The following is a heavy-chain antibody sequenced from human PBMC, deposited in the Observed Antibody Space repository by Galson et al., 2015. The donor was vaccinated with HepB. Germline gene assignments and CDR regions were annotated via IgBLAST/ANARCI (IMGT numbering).Heavy chain of an antibody. CDR3: ARGRALATMISDFDH. V-gene: IGHV1-69*01. D-gene: IGHD5-12*01. CDR2: IIPMFGTT. CDR1: GGTFSNNV. J-gene: IGHJ4*02. Sequence: VKVSCKASGGTFSNNVISWVRQAPGQGLEWMGGIIPMFGTTKHAPKFQDRVSITADESTGTAYIELSSLRSEDTAVYYCARGRALATMISDFDHWGLGTLVTVSS.